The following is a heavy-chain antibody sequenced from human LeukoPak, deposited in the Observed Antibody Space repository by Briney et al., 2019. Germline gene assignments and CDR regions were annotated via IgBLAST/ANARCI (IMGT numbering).Heavy chain of an antibody. Sequence: AETLSLTCTVSGGSISSYYWSWIRQPPGKGLEWIGSIYYSGSTNYNPSPKSRVTISVDTSKHQFSLKLSSVTAADTAVYYCARADSDAFDIWGQGTMVTVSS. CDR2: IYYSGST. J-gene: IGHJ3*02. D-gene: IGHD2-21*02. CDR3: ARADSDAFDI. V-gene: IGHV4-59*08. CDR1: GGSISSYY.